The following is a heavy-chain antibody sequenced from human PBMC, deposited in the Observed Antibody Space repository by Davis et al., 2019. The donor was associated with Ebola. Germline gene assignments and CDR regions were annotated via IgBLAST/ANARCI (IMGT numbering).Heavy chain of an antibody. D-gene: IGHD3-3*01. V-gene: IGHV3-11*04. CDR1: GFTFSDYY. CDR2: ISSSSSTI. CDR3: ASEPPYYDFWSGSPLDY. J-gene: IGHJ4*02. Sequence: GGSLRLSCAASGFTFSDYYMSWIRQAPGKGLEWVSYISSSSSTIYYADSVKGRFTISRDNAKNSLYLQMNSLRDEDTAVYYCASEPPYYDFWSGSPLDYWGQGTLVTVSS.